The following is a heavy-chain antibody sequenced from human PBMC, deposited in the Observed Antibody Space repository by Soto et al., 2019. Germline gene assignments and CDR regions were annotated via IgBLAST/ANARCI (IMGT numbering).Heavy chain of an antibody. V-gene: IGHV4-34*01. J-gene: IGHJ4*02. Sequence: SETLSLTCAVYGGSFSGYYWSWIRQPPGKGLEWIGEINHSGSTNYNPSLKSRVTISVDTSKNQFSLKLSSVTAADTAVYYCARGRGVYYGSGSYWYWGQGTLVTVSS. CDR2: INHSGST. CDR1: GGSFSGYY. D-gene: IGHD3-10*01. CDR3: ARGRGVYYGSGSYWY.